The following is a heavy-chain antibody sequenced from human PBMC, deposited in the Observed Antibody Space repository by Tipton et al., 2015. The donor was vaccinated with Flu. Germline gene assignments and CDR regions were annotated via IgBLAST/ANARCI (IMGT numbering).Heavy chain of an antibody. CDR2: IYHTGYT. CDR3: ARDMVNTKGGIAVAYDY. D-gene: IGHD6-19*01. J-gene: IGHJ4*02. CDR1: GASISSDDYY. Sequence: TLSLTCTVSGASISSDDYYWTWIRQPPGKGLEWIGSIYHTGYTSYNASLKSRVTISVDTSKNQFSLRLSSVTAADTAVYYCARDMVNTKGGIAVAYDYWGQGILVTVSS. V-gene: IGHV4-38-2*02.